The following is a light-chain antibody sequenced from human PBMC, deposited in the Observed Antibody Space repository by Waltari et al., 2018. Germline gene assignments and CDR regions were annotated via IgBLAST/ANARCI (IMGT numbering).Light chain of an antibody. CDR3: FSYADGRSLV. CDR1: STDLGSSTL. CDR2: EGT. J-gene: IGLJ2*01. Sequence: QSALTQPASVSGSPGQSITISCTGSSTDLGSSTLVSWYQHPPDKAPKPLIYEGTGRPSRISRRFSGSKSGNTASLTIATLQAEDEADYYCFSYADGRSLVFGGGTKLTVL. V-gene: IGLV2-23*01.